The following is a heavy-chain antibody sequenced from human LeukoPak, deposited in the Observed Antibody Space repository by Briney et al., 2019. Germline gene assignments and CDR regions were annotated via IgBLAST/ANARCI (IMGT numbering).Heavy chain of an antibody. CDR1: GYTFTGYY. J-gene: IGHJ4*02. D-gene: IGHD3-10*02. V-gene: IGHV1-2*02. CDR2: INPNSGGT. CDR3: ARSRLAPMYYFDS. Sequence: ASVKVSCKASGYTFTGYYMHWVRQAPGQGLEWMGWINPNSGGTNYAQKFQGRVTMTRDTSISTAYMELSRLRSDDTAVYYCARSRLAPMYYFDSWGQGTLVTVSS.